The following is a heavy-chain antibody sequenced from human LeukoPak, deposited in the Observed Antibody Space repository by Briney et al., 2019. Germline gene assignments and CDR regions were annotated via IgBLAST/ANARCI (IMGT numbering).Heavy chain of an antibody. CDR2: ISAYNGNT. CDR3: ARDSLYGDYVV. D-gene: IGHD4-17*01. V-gene: IGHV1-18*01. Sequence: SSVKVSCKASGYTFTSYGTSWVRQAPGQGLEWMGWISAYNGNTRYAQKLQGRVIITTDTSTSTAYMELRSLRSDDTAVYYCARDSLYGDYVVWGQGTLVTVSS. CDR1: GYTFTSYG. J-gene: IGHJ4*02.